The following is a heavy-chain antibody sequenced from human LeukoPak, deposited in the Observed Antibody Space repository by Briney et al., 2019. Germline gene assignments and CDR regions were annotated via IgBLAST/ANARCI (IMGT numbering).Heavy chain of an antibody. V-gene: IGHV4-34*01. Sequence: PSETLSLTCAVYSGSFSGYYWSWIRQPPGKGLEWIGEINHSGSTNYNPSLKSRVTISVDTSKNQFSLKLSSVTAADTAVYYCARETVTTFEFDYWGQGTLVTVSS. CDR3: ARETVTTFEFDY. J-gene: IGHJ4*02. D-gene: IGHD4-17*01. CDR1: SGSFSGYY. CDR2: INHSGST.